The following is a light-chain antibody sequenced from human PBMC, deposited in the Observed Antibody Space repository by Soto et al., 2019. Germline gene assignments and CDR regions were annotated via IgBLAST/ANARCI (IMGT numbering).Light chain of an antibody. CDR1: QYINTR. CDR3: QQYDSSPRT. CDR2: QTS. V-gene: IGKV3-20*01. Sequence: EIVLTQSPATLSSFPVDRVTLSCRASQYINTRLAWYQHRPGQAPRLLIYQTSIRAADIPDRFSGSGSGTDFTLTINRLEPEDFAVYYCQQYDSSPRTFGQGTKVDI. J-gene: IGKJ1*01.